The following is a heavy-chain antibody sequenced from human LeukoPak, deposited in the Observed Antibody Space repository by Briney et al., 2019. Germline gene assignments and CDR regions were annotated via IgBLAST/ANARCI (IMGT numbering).Heavy chain of an antibody. CDR2: INSDGSST. D-gene: IGHD2-21*01. Sequence: PGGSLRLSCAASGFTFSSYWMHWVRHAPGKGLVWVSRINSDGSSTSYADSVKGRFSISRDNAKNSLYLQMNSLRAEDTAVYYCARDYYGDPLDYWGQGTLVTVSS. J-gene: IGHJ4*02. V-gene: IGHV3-74*01. CDR3: ARDYYGDPLDY. CDR1: GFTFSSYW.